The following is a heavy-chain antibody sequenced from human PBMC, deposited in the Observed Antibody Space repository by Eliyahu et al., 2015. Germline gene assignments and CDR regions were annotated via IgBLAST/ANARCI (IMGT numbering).Heavy chain of an antibody. CDR1: GGSXSXYX. Sequence: QVQLQESGPGLVKPSETLSLTCTVSGGSXSXYXWSWIRQPAGKGLEWIGRIYTSGSTNYNPSLKSRVTMSVDTPKNQFSLKLSSVTAADTAVYYCAREGSLPLSRRNWFDPWGQGTLVTVSS. J-gene: IGHJ5*02. CDR2: IYTSGST. CDR3: AREGSLPLSRRNWFDP. V-gene: IGHV4-4*07. D-gene: IGHD2/OR15-2a*01.